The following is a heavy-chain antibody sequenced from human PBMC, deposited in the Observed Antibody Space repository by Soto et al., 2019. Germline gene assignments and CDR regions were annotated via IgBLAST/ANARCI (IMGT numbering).Heavy chain of an antibody. V-gene: IGHV3-33*01. D-gene: IGHD2-21*01. CDR3: ARGALYAYWCGSHFDY. J-gene: IGHJ4*02. CDR1: GFIFNAYG. CDR2: IWNDENSK. Sequence: TLVLACEASGFIFNAYGMHWFRQAQGKGLEWVAVIWNDENSKYYLDSVKGRCTISRDNSNNNVYLQMESLRADDTAVYYCARGALYAYWCGSHFDYSGQGT.